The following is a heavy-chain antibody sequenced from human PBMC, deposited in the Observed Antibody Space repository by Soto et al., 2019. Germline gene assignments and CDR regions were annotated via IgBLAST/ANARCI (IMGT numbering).Heavy chain of an antibody. V-gene: IGHV4-59*11. D-gene: IGHD3-10*01. CDR1: GGSFSSHH. CDR2: IYYSGST. Sequence: PSETLSLTCTVSGGSFSSHHWSWIRQPPGKGLEWIGDIYYSGSTNYNPSLKSRVTISVDTSKNQFSLKLRSVTAADTAVYYCATYGSGSQMFAPWGQGTMVTVSS. J-gene: IGHJ5*02. CDR3: ATYGSGSQMFAP.